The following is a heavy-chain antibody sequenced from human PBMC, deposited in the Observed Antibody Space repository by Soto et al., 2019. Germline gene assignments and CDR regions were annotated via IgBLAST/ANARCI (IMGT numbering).Heavy chain of an antibody. V-gene: IGHV4-34*01. D-gene: IGHD2-15*01. CDR2: SNHSGST. CDR1: GGSVGGYY. J-gene: IGHJ6*02. CDR3: ARGSGVLRCSGGSCGVYYGMDV. Sequence: SEPLSLTLGVSGGSVGGYYWTGIRKPPGKGLEWIGESNHSGSTNYNPALKSRVTISVDTYKNQFSLKLSSVAAADTAVYYCARGSGVLRCSGGSCGVYYGMDVWGQGTTVTVSS.